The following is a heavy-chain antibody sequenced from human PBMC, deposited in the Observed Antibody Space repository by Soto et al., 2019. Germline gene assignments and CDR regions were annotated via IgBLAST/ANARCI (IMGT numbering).Heavy chain of an antibody. D-gene: IGHD1-26*01. CDR2: ISTTGSYT. V-gene: IGHV3-11*05. CDR1: GFTFNDYY. Sequence: QVQLVESGGGLVKPGGSLRLSCAASGFTFNDYYMTWFRQAPGKGLEWVSCISTTGSYTNYADSVKGRFTVSRDNANNSMYLPMNSLRDEDTAVYYCARIVGARLNDYWGQGTLVTVSS. J-gene: IGHJ4*02. CDR3: ARIVGARLNDY.